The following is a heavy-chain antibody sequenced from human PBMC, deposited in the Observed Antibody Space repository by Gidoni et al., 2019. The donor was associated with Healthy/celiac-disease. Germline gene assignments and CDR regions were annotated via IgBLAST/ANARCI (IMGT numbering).Heavy chain of an antibody. D-gene: IGHD6-19*01. J-gene: IGHJ6*02. CDR3: ARDRVGSSGWVYYYYGMDV. V-gene: IGHV3-21*01. Sequence: EVQLVESGGGLVKPGGSLRLSCAASGFTFSSYSMNWVRQAPGKGLEWVSSISSSSSYIYYADSVKGRFTISRDNAKNSLYLQMNSLRAEDTAVYYCARDRVGSSGWVYYYYGMDVWGQGTTVTVSS. CDR2: ISSSSSYI. CDR1: GFTFSSYS.